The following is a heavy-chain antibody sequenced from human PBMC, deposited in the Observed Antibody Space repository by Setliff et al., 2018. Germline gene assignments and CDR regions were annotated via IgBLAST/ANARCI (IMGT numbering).Heavy chain of an antibody. CDR1: EYTFTNYW. Sequence: GESLKISCKASEYTFTNYWIGWVRQMPGKGLEWMGVVYCGDSDTRYSPSFQGQVTMSADKSINTAYLQWSSLKASDTAMYYCARLGYSDAFDIWGQGTMVTVSS. D-gene: IGHD5-18*01. J-gene: IGHJ3*02. CDR3: ARLGYSDAFDI. V-gene: IGHV5-51*01. CDR2: VYCGDSDT.